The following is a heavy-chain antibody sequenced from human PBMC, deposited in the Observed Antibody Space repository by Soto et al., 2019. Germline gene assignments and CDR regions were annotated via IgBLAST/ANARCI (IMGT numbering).Heavy chain of an antibody. J-gene: IGHJ2*01. CDR1: GGSFSGYY. V-gene: IGHV4-34*02. Sequence: QVQLQQWGAGAGLLKPSETLSLTCAASGGSFSGYYWSWIRQPPGRGLEWIGEINHSGNSNYNPALESRVTISVDTSKNQFSLKLISVTAADTAVYYCARANLLTGYYVVYFDVWGRGTLVTVSS. CDR3: ARANLLTGYYVVYFDV. D-gene: IGHD3-9*01. CDR2: INHSGNS.